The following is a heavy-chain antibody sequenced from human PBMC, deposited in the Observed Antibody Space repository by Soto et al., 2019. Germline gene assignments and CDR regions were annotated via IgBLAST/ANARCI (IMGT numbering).Heavy chain of an antibody. Sequence: HPGGSLRLSCAASGFTFSSYAMSWVRQAPGKGLEWASAISGSGGSTYYADSVKGRFTISRDNSKNTLYLQMNSLRAEDTAVYYCAKDRGRGLANYYDSSGYPRAFDIWGQGTMVTVSS. CDR1: GFTFSSYA. D-gene: IGHD3-22*01. CDR2: ISGSGGST. J-gene: IGHJ3*02. V-gene: IGHV3-23*01. CDR3: AKDRGRGLANYYDSSGYPRAFDI.